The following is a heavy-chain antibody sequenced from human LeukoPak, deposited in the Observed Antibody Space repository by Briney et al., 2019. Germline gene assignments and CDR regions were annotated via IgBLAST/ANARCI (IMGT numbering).Heavy chain of an antibody. V-gene: IGHV3-23*01. CDR1: GFTFSSYA. J-gene: IGHJ4*02. CDR2: ISGSGGST. CDR3: AKVLGSIAAAGTFR. Sequence: GGSLRLSCAASGFTFSSYAMSWVRQAPGKGLEWVSAISGSGGSTYYADSVKGRFTISRDNSKNTLYLQMNSLRAEDTAVYYCAKVLGSIAAAGTFRWGQGTLVTVSP. D-gene: IGHD6-13*01.